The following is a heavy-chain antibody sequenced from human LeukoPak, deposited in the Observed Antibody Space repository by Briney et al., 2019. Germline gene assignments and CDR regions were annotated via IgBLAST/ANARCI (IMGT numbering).Heavy chain of an antibody. CDR2: IKQDGSEK. D-gene: IGHD4-17*01. Sequence: PGGSLRLSCAASGFTFSSYWMSWVRQAPGKRLEWVANIKQDGSEKYYVDSVKGRFIISRDNVKNSLYLQMNSLRAEDTAVYFCASIDYGDSYWGQGTLVTVSS. V-gene: IGHV3-7*02. J-gene: IGHJ4*02. CDR3: ASIDYGDSY. CDR1: GFTFSSYW.